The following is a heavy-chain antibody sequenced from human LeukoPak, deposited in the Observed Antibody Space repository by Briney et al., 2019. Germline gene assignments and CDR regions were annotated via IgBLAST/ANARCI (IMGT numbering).Heavy chain of an antibody. CDR3: TREGPEYSFSDY. CDR1: GGSISSSYY. CDR2: IYYSGGT. D-gene: IGHD5-18*01. J-gene: IGHJ4*02. V-gene: IGHV4-39*02. Sequence: SETLSLTCTVSGGSISSSYYWGWIRQPPGKGLEWIGSIYYSGGTYYNPSLKSRVTISVDTSKNRFSLKLSSVTAADTAVYYCTREGPEYSFSDYWGQGTLVTVSS.